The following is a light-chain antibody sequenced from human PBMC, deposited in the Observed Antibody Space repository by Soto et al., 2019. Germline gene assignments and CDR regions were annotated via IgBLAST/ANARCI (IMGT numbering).Light chain of an antibody. V-gene: IGKV3-20*01. CDR2: AAS. J-gene: IGKJ5*01. CDR1: QSVSSSN. CDR3: QQYVTSPAIT. Sequence: DIILRQSAGTLSLSPGERATLSFGASQSVSSSNLAWYQQKPAQAPRVLIYAASSRAPVIPERFSGSGSGTDFTHTISRLEPEDFAVYYCQQYVTSPAITFGQGTRLEI.